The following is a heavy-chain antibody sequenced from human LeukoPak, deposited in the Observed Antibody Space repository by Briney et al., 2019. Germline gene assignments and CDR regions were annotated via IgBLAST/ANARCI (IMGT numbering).Heavy chain of an antibody. D-gene: IGHD6-19*01. CDR2: IYYSGST. CDR1: GGSISSSSYY. J-gene: IGHJ4*02. CDR3: ASLSSGWYAY. Sequence: SETLSLTCTVSGGSISSSSYYWGWIRQPPGKGLEWIGSIYYSGSTNYNPSLKSRVTISVDTSKNQFSLKLSSVTAADTAVYYCASLSSGWYAYWGQGTLVTVSS. V-gene: IGHV4-39*07.